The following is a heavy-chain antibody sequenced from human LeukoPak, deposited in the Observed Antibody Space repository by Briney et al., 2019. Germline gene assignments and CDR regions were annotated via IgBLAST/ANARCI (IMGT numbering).Heavy chain of an antibody. Sequence: SETLSLTCAVSGGSISSGSYYWSWIRQPAGKGLEWIGSIYYSGSTYYNPSLKSRVTISVDTSKNQFSLKLSSVTAADTAVYYCARDFSQRITMVRGVMPAWGQGTLVTVSS. V-gene: IGHV4-39*07. CDR3: ARDFSQRITMVRGVMPA. CDR1: GGSISSGSYY. J-gene: IGHJ5*02. CDR2: IYYSGST. D-gene: IGHD3-10*01.